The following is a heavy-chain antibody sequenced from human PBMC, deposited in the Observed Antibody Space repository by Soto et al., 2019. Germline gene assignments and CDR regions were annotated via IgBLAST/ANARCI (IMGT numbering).Heavy chain of an antibody. D-gene: IGHD5-12*01. CDR1: GFTFSSYG. CDR2: ISYDGSNK. Sequence: QVQLVESGGGVVQPGRSLRLSCAASGFTFSSYGMQWVRQAPGKGLEWVAVISYDGSNKYYADSVKGRFTISRDNSKNTLYLQMNSLRAEDTAVYYCAKGISGGYGVDYWGQGTLVTVSS. J-gene: IGHJ4*02. CDR3: AKGISGGYGVDY. V-gene: IGHV3-30*18.